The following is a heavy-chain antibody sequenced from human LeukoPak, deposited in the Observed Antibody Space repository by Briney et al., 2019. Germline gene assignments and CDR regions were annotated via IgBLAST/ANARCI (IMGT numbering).Heavy chain of an antibody. J-gene: IGHJ4*02. Sequence: GGSLRLSCAVSGLTFSDAWMSWVRQAPGKGLEWLGRIKSKAGGGTTDYAAPVKGRFTILRDDSKNTMYLEMNSLKSEDTAVYFCPHCITVYWDIGRWGQGTLVTVPS. CDR2: IKSKAGGGTT. CDR1: GLTFSDAW. CDR3: PHCITVYWDIGR. V-gene: IGHV3-15*01. D-gene: IGHD3-10*01.